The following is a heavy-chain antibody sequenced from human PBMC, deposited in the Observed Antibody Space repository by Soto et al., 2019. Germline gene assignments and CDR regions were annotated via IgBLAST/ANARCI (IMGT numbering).Heavy chain of an antibody. D-gene: IGHD3-16*01. CDR2: TYRSGST. J-gene: IGHJ6*03. CDR3: ARTLDYAHTDV. CDR1: GDSVRNQY. Sequence: QVQMQESGPGLVKPSETLSLTCTVSGDSVRNQYWSWIRRPPGRGLEWVGYTYRSGSTKYNPSLKSRLTISVDTSKNPFSLKLSSVTAADTAVYYCARTLDYAHTDVWGKGTTVTVS. V-gene: IGHV4-4*09.